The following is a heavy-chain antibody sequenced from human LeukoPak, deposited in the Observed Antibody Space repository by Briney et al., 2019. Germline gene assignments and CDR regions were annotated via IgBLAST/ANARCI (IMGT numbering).Heavy chain of an antibody. CDR3: ARGRLELFHLKWFDP. CDR2: INHSGCT. V-gene: IGHV4-34*01. Sequence: SETLSLTCAVYGGSFSGYYWSWIRQPPGKGLEWVGEINHSGCTNYNPSRKRRVTISEDTSKNQFSLKLSSVTAAETAVYDCARGRLELFHLKWFDPWGKGTRVTVSS. J-gene: IGHJ5*02. CDR1: GGSFSGYY. D-gene: IGHD1-7*01.